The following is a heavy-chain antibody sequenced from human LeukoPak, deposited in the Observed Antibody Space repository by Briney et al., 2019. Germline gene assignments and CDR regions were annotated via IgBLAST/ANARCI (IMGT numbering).Heavy chain of an antibody. CDR2: IYHSENT. Sequence: SETLSLTCTVSGGSISTYYWSWIRQPPGKGLEWIGNIYHSENTIYNPSLMSRVSISLGTSKNQFSLKLSSVTDADTAIYYCASPHVFWRGYARFNCFDPWGQGAMVTVSS. CDR1: GGSISTYY. J-gene: IGHJ5*02. V-gene: IGHV4-59*01. CDR3: ASPHVFWRGYARFNCFDP. D-gene: IGHD3-3*01.